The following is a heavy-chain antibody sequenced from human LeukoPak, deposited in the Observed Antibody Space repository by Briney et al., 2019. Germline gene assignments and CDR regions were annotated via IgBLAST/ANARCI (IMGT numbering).Heavy chain of an antibody. J-gene: IGHJ6*02. CDR3: VRAGGPHTVDV. Sequence: GGSLRLSCPASGFSFSIYWMSWVRQAPGKGLEWVANINQNGSAKYYVDSVKGRFTISRDNAKNTLSLQMNSLRAEDTAVFYCVRAGGPHTVDVWGQGTTVTVSS. CDR1: GFSFSIYW. CDR2: INQNGSAK. D-gene: IGHD2-8*02. V-gene: IGHV3-7*01.